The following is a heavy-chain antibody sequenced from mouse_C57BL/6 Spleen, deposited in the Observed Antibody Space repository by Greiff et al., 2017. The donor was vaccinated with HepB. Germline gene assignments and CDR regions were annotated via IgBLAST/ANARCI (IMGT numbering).Heavy chain of an antibody. D-gene: IGHD4-1*01. Sequence: QVQLQQSGAELVKPGASVKLSCKASGYTFTSYWMHWVKQRPGQGLEWIGMIHPNSGSTKYNEKLKSKATLTVDKSSSTAYMQLSSLTSEDSAVYYCARGDWDRDYAMDYWGQGTSVTVSS. CDR3: ARGDWDRDYAMDY. CDR2: IHPNSGST. J-gene: IGHJ4*01. CDR1: GYTFTSYW. V-gene: IGHV1-64*01.